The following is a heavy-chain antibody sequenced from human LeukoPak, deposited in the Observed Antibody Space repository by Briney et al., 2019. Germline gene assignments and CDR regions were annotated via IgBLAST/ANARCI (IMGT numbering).Heavy chain of an antibody. V-gene: IGHV4-4*09. J-gene: IGHJ4*02. Sequence: PSETLSLTCTVSGGSLSGYYWSWFRQPPGKALEWIGYIHTSGTTKYNPALKNGVTISEDMSNKQFFLKLRPVTAADEAVVYCAGLRGPWYVDYWRQGTLVIVPS. D-gene: IGHD4-17*01. CDR1: GGSLSGYY. CDR3: AGLRGPWYVDY. CDR2: IHTSGTT.